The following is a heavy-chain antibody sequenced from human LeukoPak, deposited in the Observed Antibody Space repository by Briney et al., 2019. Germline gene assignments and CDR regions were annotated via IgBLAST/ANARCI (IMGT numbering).Heavy chain of an antibody. V-gene: IGHV1-8*02. Sequence: ASVKVSCKTSGYSFTNFGITWVRQATGQGLEWMGWMNPNSGNAGYAQKFQGRVTMTRDTSISTAYMDLSSLRSEDTAVYYCARVLELAFIYYYMDVWGKGTTVTVSS. D-gene: IGHD1-7*01. CDR3: ARVLELAFIYYYMDV. CDR2: MNPNSGNA. CDR1: GYSFTNFG. J-gene: IGHJ6*03.